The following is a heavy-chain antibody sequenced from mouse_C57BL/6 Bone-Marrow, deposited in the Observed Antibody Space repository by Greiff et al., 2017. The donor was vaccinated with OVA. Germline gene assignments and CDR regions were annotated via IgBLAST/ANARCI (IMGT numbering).Heavy chain of an antibody. J-gene: IGHJ3*01. Sequence: QVQLQQSGAELVRPGASVTLSCKASGYTFTDYEMHWVKQTPVHGLEWIGAIDPETGGTAYNQKFKGKAILTADKSSSTAYMELRSLTSEDSAVYYCTRPLLLRLFAYWGQGTLVTVSA. CDR3: TRPLLLRLFAY. CDR2: IDPETGGT. D-gene: IGHD1-1*01. V-gene: IGHV1-15*01. CDR1: GYTFTDYE.